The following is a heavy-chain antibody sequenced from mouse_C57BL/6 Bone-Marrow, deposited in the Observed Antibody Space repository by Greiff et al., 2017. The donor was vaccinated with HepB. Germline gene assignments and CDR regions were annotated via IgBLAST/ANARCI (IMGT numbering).Heavy chain of an antibody. J-gene: IGHJ3*01. V-gene: IGHV1-19*01. Sequence: VQLQQSGPVLVKPGASVKMSCKASGYTFTDYYMNWVKQSHGKSLEWIGVINPYNGGTSYNQKFKGKATLTVDKSSSTAYMELNSLTSEDSAVYYCASPNYYGSSYVAYWGQGTLVTVSA. CDR1: GYTFTDYY. CDR3: ASPNYYGSSYVAY. CDR2: INPYNGGT. D-gene: IGHD1-1*01.